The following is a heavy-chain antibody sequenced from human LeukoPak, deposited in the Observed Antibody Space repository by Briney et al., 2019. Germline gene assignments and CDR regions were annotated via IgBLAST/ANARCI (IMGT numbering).Heavy chain of an antibody. CDR2: INHSGST. Sequence: ETLSLTCAVYGGSFSGYYWSWIRQPPGKGLEWIGEINHSGSTNYNPSLKSRVTISVDTSENQFSLKLSSVTAADTAVYYCARGRQQLVRSRSWNWFDPWGQGTLVTVSS. CDR3: ARGRQQLVRSRSWNWFDP. D-gene: IGHD6-13*01. J-gene: IGHJ5*02. CDR1: GGSFSGYY. V-gene: IGHV4-34*01.